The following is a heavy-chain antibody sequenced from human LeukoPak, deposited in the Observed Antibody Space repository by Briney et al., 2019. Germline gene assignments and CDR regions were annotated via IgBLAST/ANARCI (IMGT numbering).Heavy chain of an antibody. CDR2: ISAYNGNT. J-gene: IGHJ3*02. CDR1: GYTFTSYG. CDR3: ARTRGWLQSPHGAFDI. Sequence: AASVKVSCKASGYTFTSYGISWVRQAPGQGLEWMGWISAYNGNTNYAQKLQGRVTMTTDTSTSTAYMELRSLRSDDTAVYYCARTRGWLQSPHGAFDIWGQGTMVTVSS. V-gene: IGHV1-18*01. D-gene: IGHD5-24*01.